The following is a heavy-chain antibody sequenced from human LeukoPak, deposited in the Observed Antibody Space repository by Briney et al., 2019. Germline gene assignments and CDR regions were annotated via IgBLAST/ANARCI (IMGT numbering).Heavy chain of an antibody. V-gene: IGHV3-21*01. D-gene: IGHD4-23*01. Sequence: PGGSLRLSCAASGFTFSSYSMNWVRQAPGKGLEWVSSISSSSSYIYYADSVKGRFTISRDNAKNSLYLQMYSLRAEDTAVYYCARGQRDYGGTFDYWGQGTLVTVSS. CDR1: GFTFSSYS. CDR3: ARGQRDYGGTFDY. J-gene: IGHJ4*02. CDR2: ISSSSSYI.